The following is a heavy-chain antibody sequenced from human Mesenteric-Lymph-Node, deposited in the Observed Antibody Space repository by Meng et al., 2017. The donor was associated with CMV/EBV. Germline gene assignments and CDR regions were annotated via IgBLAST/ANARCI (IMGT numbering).Heavy chain of an antibody. CDR2: IIPIFGTA. V-gene: IGHV1-69*06. Sequence: SGGTFSSYAISWVRQAPGQGLEWMGGIIPIFGTANYAQKFQGRVTITADKSTSTAYMELSSLRSEDTAVYYCARGAEVAAAGNWFDPWGQGTLVTVSS. CDR1: GGTFSSYA. J-gene: IGHJ5*02. CDR3: ARGAEVAAAGNWFDP. D-gene: IGHD6-13*01.